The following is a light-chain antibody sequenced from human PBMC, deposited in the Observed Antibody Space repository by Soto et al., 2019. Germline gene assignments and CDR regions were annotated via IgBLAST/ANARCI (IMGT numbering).Light chain of an antibody. J-gene: IGKJ2*01. CDR2: GAS. CDR1: QSVSSSY. CDR3: QQYGSTIPKPPLFKMFT. Sequence: EIVLTQSPGTLSLSPGERASLSCGASQSVSSSYLAWYQQKPGQAPRLLIYGASSRATRIPDRFSGSGSGTDFSRTISKLEPADFEVYYCQQYGSTIPKPPLFKMFTFGQGTKLEIK. V-gene: IGKV3-20*01.